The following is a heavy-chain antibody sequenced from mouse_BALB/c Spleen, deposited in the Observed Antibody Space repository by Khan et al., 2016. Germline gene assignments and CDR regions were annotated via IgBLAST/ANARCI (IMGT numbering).Heavy chain of an antibody. J-gene: IGHJ1*01. CDR1: GYTFTNSG. V-gene: IGHV9-1*02. Sequence: QIQLVQSGPELKKPGETVKISCKASGYTFTNSGMNWVKQAPGMGLKWVGWINTYTGEPTYADDFKGRFAFSLETSASNAYLQINSLKYEDRTTYFCARGGMVTTGWYFDVWGAGTTVTVSS. CDR2: INTYTGEP. CDR3: ARGGMVTTGWYFDV. D-gene: IGHD2-2*01.